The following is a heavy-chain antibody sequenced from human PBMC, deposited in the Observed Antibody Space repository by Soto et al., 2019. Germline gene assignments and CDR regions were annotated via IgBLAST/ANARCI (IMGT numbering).Heavy chain of an antibody. Sequence: ASVKVSCKASGSTFTSYGISRVRQAPGQGLEWMGWISAYNGNTNYAQKLQGRVTMTTDTSTSTAYMELRSLRSDDTAVYYCARDRPKYSSSWYLYYYYGMDVWGQGTTVTVSS. V-gene: IGHV1-18*01. CDR2: ISAYNGNT. CDR3: ARDRPKYSSSWYLYYYYGMDV. D-gene: IGHD6-13*01. J-gene: IGHJ6*02. CDR1: GSTFTSYG.